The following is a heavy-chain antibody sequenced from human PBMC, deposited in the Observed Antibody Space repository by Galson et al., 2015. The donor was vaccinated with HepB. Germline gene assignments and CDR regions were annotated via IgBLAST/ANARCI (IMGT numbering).Heavy chain of an antibody. CDR2: ISNYDGRT. V-gene: IGHV1-18*04. Sequence: SVKVSCKASGYTFTNFYIHWVRQAPGQGLEWMAWISNYDGRTAYAQSFQGRVTVTTDQSTGTAFMELRSLRCDDAAVYYCVRDEFYIPDYWGQGTLVIVSS. D-gene: IGHD3-3*01. CDR3: VRDEFYIPDY. CDR1: GYTFTNFY. J-gene: IGHJ4*02.